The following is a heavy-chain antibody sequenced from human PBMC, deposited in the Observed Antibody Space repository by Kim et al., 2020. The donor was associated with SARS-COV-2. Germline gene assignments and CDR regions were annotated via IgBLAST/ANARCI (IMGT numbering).Heavy chain of an antibody. V-gene: IGHV3-11*06. D-gene: IGHD3-22*01. CDR3: VRAGHYDSSGYLRDFDY. Sequence: SVKGRFTISRENDKNSLFLQMNSLRADDTAVYYCVRAGHYDSSGYLRDFDYWGQGSMVTVSS. J-gene: IGHJ4*02.